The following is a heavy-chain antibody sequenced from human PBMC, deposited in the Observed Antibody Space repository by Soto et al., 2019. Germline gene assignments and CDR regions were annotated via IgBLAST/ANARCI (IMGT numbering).Heavy chain of an antibody. D-gene: IGHD3-22*01. V-gene: IGHV3-49*04. CDR1: GFTFHDYP. CDR3: TRADYDSSGFYYYFDC. J-gene: IGHJ4*02. Sequence: GGSLRLSCTTSGFTFHDYPMTWVRQAPGKGLEWVAFIRIKAHGGAPEYAPSVKGRFTISRDDSKSVAYLQMSTLKTEDTAVYYCTRADYDSSGFYYYFDCWGQGTLVTVSS. CDR2: IRIKAHGGAP.